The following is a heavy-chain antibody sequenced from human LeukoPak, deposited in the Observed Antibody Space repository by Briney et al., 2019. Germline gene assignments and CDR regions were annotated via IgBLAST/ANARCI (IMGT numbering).Heavy chain of an antibody. Sequence: GGSLRLSCAASGFTFSSYGMHWVRQAPGKGLEWVAVISYEGSNKYYADSVKGRFTISRDNSKNTLYLQMNSLRAEDTAVYYCAKVGKYYYDSKRGYFDYWGQGTLVTVSS. CDR1: GFTFSSYG. V-gene: IGHV3-30*18. CDR2: ISYEGSNK. J-gene: IGHJ4*02. CDR3: AKVGKYYYDSKRGYFDY. D-gene: IGHD3-22*01.